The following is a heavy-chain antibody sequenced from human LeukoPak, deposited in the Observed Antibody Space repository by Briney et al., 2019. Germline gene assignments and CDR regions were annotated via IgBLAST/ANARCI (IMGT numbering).Heavy chain of an antibody. J-gene: IGHJ4*02. D-gene: IGHD3-22*01. CDR1: GFTFSSYA. Sequence: GGSLRLSCAASGFTFSSYAMSWVRQAPGKGLEWVSSISSSSSYIYYADSVKGRFTISRDNAKNSLYLQMNSLRAEDTAVYYCASSFVVTTDYWGQGTLVTVSS. CDR2: ISSSSSYI. V-gene: IGHV3-21*01. CDR3: ASSFVVTTDY.